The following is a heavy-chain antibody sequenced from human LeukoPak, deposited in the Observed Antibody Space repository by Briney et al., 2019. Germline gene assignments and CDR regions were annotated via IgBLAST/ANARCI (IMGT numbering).Heavy chain of an antibody. D-gene: IGHD3-10*01. CDR3: ARIPGGFGELFNY. Sequence: PGGSLRLSCAASGFTFSSYAMSWVRQAPGKGLEWVGRIKSKTDGGTTDYAAPVKGRFTISRDDSKNTLYLQMNSLKTEDTAVYYCARIPGGFGELFNYWGQGTLVTVSS. V-gene: IGHV3-15*01. J-gene: IGHJ4*02. CDR1: GFTFSSYA. CDR2: IKSKTDGGTT.